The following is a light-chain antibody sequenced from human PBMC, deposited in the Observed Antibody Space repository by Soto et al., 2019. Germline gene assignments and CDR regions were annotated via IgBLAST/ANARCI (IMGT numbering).Light chain of an antibody. Sequence: EMVMTQSPATLSVSPGERVTLSCRASESVHRNLAWYQQKPGQGPSLLIYYASTRATGVPDRFTGSGSGTEFTLIISSLQSEDFGVYHCQHYSNLPPTFGPGTKVEIK. CDR1: ESVHRN. CDR3: QHYSNLPPT. CDR2: YAS. V-gene: IGKV3-15*01. J-gene: IGKJ3*01.